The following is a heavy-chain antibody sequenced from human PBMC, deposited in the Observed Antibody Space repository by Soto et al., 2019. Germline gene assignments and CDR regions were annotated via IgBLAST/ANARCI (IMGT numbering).Heavy chain of an antibody. CDR2: ISYYGRDK. Sequence: QVQLVESGGGVVQPGRSLRLSCAASGFTFSSYALHWVRQSPGTGLEWVAVISYYGRDKYYPNSVKGQFTISRENSKNTLYLQMNSLRAEDTAVYYCARSAGGSYPQYDYCGQGTLVTVSS. V-gene: IGHV3-30*04. CDR1: GFTFSSYA. J-gene: IGHJ4*02. D-gene: IGHD1-26*01. CDR3: ARSAGGSYPQYDY.